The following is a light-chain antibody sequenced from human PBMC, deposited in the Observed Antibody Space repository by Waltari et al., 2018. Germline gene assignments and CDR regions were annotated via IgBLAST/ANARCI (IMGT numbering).Light chain of an antibody. CDR3: SSYTTSSAPGL. CDR2: EVS. V-gene: IGLV2-14*01. CDR1: DSDVGVYDF. J-gene: IGLJ1*01. Sequence: QSALTQPASVSGSTGQSITISCSGTDSDVGVYDFVSWYQQHPGKAPHLIIYEVSNRSSGISTRLSASNSGNTASLTISWLQAEDEADYYCSSYTTSSAPGLFGTGTRVTVL.